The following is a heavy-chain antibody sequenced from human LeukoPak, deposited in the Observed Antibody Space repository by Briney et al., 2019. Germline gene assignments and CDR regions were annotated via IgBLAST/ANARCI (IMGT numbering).Heavy chain of an antibody. Sequence: SVKVSCKASGGTFSSYAISWVRQAPGQGLEWMGRIIPIFGTANYAQKFQGRVTITTDESASAAYMELSSLRSEDTAVYYCARSPLGASSGLNWFDPWGQGTLVTVSS. V-gene: IGHV1-69*05. CDR2: IIPIFGTA. D-gene: IGHD3-22*01. J-gene: IGHJ5*02. CDR3: ARSPLGASSGLNWFDP. CDR1: GGTFSSYA.